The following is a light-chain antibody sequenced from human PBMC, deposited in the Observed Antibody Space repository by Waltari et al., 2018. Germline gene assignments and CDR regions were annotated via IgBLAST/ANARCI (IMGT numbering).Light chain of an antibody. J-gene: IGKJ1*01. CDR2: WAA. Sequence: DIVMTQSPDSLAVSPGERATINCKSSQSVLYSSNNKNYLAWYQQKVGQPPKLLIYWAATRESGVPDRFSGGGSGTDFTLPISSLQAEDVAVYYCQQYYDVPWTFGQGTKVEIK. CDR1: QSVLYSSNNKNY. CDR3: QQYYDVPWT. V-gene: IGKV4-1*01.